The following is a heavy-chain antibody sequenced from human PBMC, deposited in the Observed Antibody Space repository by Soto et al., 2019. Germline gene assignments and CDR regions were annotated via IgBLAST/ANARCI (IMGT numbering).Heavy chain of an antibody. Sequence: SETLSLTCTVSGGSISSSSYYWGWIRQPPGKGLEWIGSIYYSGSTYYNPSLKSRVTISVDTSKNQFSLKLSSVTAADTAVYYCARHLLWFGELSDFDYWGQGTLVTVSS. J-gene: IGHJ4*02. V-gene: IGHV4-39*01. D-gene: IGHD3-10*01. CDR2: IYYSGST. CDR1: GGSISSSSYY. CDR3: ARHLLWFGELSDFDY.